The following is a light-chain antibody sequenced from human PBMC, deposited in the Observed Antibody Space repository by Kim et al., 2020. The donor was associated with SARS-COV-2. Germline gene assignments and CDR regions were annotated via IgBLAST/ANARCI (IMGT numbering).Light chain of an antibody. Sequence: SVALGQTVKITCRGESLRNYYASWYQQKPGQAPILVFYGKNNRPSGIPHRFSGSSSRDTATLTITGTQAEDEADYYCNSRDSSGVVFGGGTKVTVL. CDR1: SLRNYY. J-gene: IGLJ2*01. CDR3: NSRDSSGVV. V-gene: IGLV3-19*01. CDR2: GKN.